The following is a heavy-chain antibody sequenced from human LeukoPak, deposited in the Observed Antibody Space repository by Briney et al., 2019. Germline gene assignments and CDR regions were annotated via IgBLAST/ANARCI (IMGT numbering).Heavy chain of an antibody. D-gene: IGHD3-10*02. J-gene: IGHJ6*04. Sequence: GGSLRLSCAASGFTFSSYEMNWVRQAPGKGLEWVSYISSSGSTIYYADSVKGRFTISRDNYKNSLYLQMNSLRAEDTAVYYFAELGITMIGGVWGKGTTVTISS. CDR3: AELGITMIGGV. CDR1: GFTFSSYE. CDR2: ISSSGSTI. V-gene: IGHV3-48*03.